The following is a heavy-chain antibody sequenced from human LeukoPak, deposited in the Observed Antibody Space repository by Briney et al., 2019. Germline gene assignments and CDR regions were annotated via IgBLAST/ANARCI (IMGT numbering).Heavy chain of an antibody. CDR1: GYTFISYG. CDR2: INGFTGNT. D-gene: IGHD5-18*01. CDR3: ARNTAKVFFEY. J-gene: IGHJ4*02. V-gene: IGHV1-18*01. Sequence: ASVKVSCKASGYTFISYGISWVRQAPGQGLEWVGWINGFTGNTNYAQKHQGRVIMTTDTATTTAYMELRSLRSDDTAVYYCARNTAKVFFEYWGQGTVVTVSS.